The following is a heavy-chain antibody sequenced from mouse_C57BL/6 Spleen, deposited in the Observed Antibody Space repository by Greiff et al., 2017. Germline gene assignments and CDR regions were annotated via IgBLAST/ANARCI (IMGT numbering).Heavy chain of an antibody. CDR1: GYTFTSYW. J-gene: IGHJ3*01. D-gene: IGHD1-1*01. CDR2: IYPGSGST. Sequence: QVQLQQPGAELVKPGASVKMSCKASGYTFTSYWITWVKQRPGQGLEWIGDIYPGSGSTNYNEKFKSKATLTVYTSSSTAYLQLTSLTSEDSTVYYCARSYANWGQGTLVTVSA. CDR3: ARSYAN. V-gene: IGHV1-55*01.